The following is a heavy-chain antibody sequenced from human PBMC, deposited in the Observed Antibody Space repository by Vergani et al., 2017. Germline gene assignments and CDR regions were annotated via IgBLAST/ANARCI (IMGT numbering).Heavy chain of an antibody. Sequence: QVQLQESGPGLVKPSQTLSLTCTVSGGSISSGSYYWSWIRQPAGKGLEWIGRIYTSGSTNYNPSLKSRVTISVDTSKNQFSLKLSSVTAADTAVYYCAGDTGYGEGPWYFDYWGQGTLVTVSS. V-gene: IGHV4-61*02. D-gene: IGHD4-17*01. J-gene: IGHJ4*02. CDR3: AGDTGYGEGPWYFDY. CDR2: IYTSGST. CDR1: GGSISSGSYY.